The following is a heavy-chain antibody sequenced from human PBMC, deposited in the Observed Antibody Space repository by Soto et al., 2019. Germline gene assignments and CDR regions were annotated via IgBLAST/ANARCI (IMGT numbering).Heavy chain of an antibody. V-gene: IGHV4-34*01. J-gene: IGHJ5*02. D-gene: IGHD6-13*01. CDR2: INHSGST. CDR1: GGSFSGYY. Sequence: SETLSLTCAVYGGSFSGYYWSWIRQPPGKGLEWIGEINHSGSTNYNPSLKSRVTISVDTSKNQFSLKLSSVTAADTAVYYCARGVAAAGTRGDWFDPWGQGTLVTVSS. CDR3: ARGVAAAGTRGDWFDP.